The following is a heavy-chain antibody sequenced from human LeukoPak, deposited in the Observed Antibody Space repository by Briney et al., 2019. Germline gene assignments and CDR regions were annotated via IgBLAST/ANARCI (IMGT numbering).Heavy chain of an antibody. J-gene: IGHJ5*02. D-gene: IGHD2-21*02. Sequence: SQTLSLTCAVSGGSISSSGYSWSWIRQPPGKGLEWIGYIHHTGSTYYNPSLKSRVTISVDRSKNQFSLKLSSMTAAGTAMYFCARTPTYCGGDCYYFDPWGQGTLVTVSS. CDR3: ARTPTYCGGDCYYFDP. CDR2: IHHTGST. CDR1: GGSISSSGYS. V-gene: IGHV4-30-2*01.